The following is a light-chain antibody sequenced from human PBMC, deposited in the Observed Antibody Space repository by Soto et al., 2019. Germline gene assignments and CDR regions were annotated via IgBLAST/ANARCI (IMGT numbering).Light chain of an antibody. J-gene: IGKJ3*01. V-gene: IGKV1-5*01. Sequence: DIQMTQSPSTLSASVGDRVTITCRASQSISSWLAWYQQKPGKAPNLLIYDASSLESGVPSRFSGRSSGTEFPLTISPLQPDDFAYYYCQQYNSYPFTFGPGTKVDIK. CDR1: QSISSW. CDR3: QQYNSYPFT. CDR2: DAS.